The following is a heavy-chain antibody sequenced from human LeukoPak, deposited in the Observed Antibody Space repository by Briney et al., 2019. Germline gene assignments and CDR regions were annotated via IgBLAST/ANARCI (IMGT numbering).Heavy chain of an antibody. CDR3: ARALRPSIAVAGDY. D-gene: IGHD6-13*01. CDR1: GFTFRGYG. CDR2: MSNGGSNK. V-gene: IGHV3-30*03. Sequence: PGVSLRLSCAVSGFTFRGYGMHWVRQAPGKGLEWVALMSNGGSNKKYPDSVKGRFTISRDNAKNTLYLQMNSLRAEDTAVYYCARALRPSIAVAGDYWGQGTLVTVPS. J-gene: IGHJ4*02.